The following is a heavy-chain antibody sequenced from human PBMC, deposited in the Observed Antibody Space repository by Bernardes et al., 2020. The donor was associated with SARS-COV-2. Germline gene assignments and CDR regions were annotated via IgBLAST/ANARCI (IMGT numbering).Heavy chain of an antibody. D-gene: IGHD3-22*01. V-gene: IGHV4-61*02. J-gene: IGHJ4*02. CDR2: IYTSGST. Sequence: SETLSLTCTVSGGSISSGSYYWSWIRQPAGKGLEWIGRIYTSGSTNYNPSLKSRVTISVDTSKNQFSLKLSSVTAADTAVYYCARTLYYYDSSGYPHSEYYFDYWGQGTLVTVSS. CDR1: GGSISSGSYY. CDR3: ARTLYYYDSSGYPHSEYYFDY.